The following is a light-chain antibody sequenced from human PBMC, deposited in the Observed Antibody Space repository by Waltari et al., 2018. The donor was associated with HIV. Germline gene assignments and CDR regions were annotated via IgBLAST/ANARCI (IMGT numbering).Light chain of an antibody. J-gene: IGLJ2*01. CDR1: SSDIGGYNY. CDR2: DAS. Sequence: QSALTQPASVSGSPGQSITISCTGTSSDIGGYNYVSWYQQHPGKVPKLMIFDASNRPSGISNRFSGSKSGNTASLTISGLQADDEAHYFCSSFSITSTLVVFGGGTKLTVL. CDR3: SSFSITSTLVV. V-gene: IGLV2-14*03.